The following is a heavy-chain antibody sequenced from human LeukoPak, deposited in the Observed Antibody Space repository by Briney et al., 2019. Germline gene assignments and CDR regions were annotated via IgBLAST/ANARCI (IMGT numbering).Heavy chain of an antibody. CDR2: INPNSGGT. J-gene: IGHJ5*02. CDR1: GYTITGYY. Sequence: GASVKVSCKASGYTITGYYMHWVRQAPGQGLEWMGWINPNSGGTNYAQKFQGRVTMTRDTSISTAYMELSRLRSDDTAVYYCARDFADSSGYLGLNWFDPWGQGTLVTVSS. D-gene: IGHD3-22*01. CDR3: ARDFADSSGYLGLNWFDP. V-gene: IGHV1-2*02.